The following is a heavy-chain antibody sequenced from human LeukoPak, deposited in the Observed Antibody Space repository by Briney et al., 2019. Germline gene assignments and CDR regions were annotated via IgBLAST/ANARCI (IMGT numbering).Heavy chain of an antibody. CDR3: ASQPGIMITFGGVIQPA. Sequence: MTGGSLRLSCAASGFTFSSYSMNWVRQAPGKGLEWVSSISSSSSYIYYADSVKGRFTISRDNAKNSLYLQMNSLRAEDTAVYYCASQPGIMITFGGVIQPAWGQGTLVTVSS. V-gene: IGHV3-21*01. J-gene: IGHJ4*02. CDR2: ISSSSSYI. D-gene: IGHD3-16*02. CDR1: GFTFSSYS.